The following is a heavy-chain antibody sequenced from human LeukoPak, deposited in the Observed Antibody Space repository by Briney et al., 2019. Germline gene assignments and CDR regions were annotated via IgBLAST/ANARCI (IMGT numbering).Heavy chain of an antibody. J-gene: IGHJ4*02. V-gene: IGHV3-23*01. Sequence: GGSLRLSCAASGFTFSSNAMRWVRQAPGKGLEWVSAISSSGDDTYYADSVKGRFTISRDNSKNTLYLQMDSLRAEDTAVYYCAKVSSRGGTPPTPHYYIDYWGQGTLVTVSS. D-gene: IGHD1-26*01. CDR3: AKVSSRGGTPPTPHYYIDY. CDR1: GFTFSSNA. CDR2: ISSSGDDT.